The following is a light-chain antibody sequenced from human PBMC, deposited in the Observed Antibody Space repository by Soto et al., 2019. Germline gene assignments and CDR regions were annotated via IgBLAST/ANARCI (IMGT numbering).Light chain of an antibody. CDR3: SSYTSSSTRV. Sequence: QSALTQPASVSGSPGQSITISCTGTSSDVGGYNYVSWYQHHPGKAPKLMIYEVSNRPSGVSNRFSGSKSGNTASLTISGPQAEDEADNYCSSYTSSSTRVFGGGTKLTVL. CDR2: EVS. CDR1: SSDVGGYNY. V-gene: IGLV2-14*01. J-gene: IGLJ3*02.